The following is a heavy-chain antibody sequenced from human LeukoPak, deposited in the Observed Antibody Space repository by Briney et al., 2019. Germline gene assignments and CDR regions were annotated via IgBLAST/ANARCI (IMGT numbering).Heavy chain of an antibody. CDR3: ATESVVVAATSPDDAFDI. CDR2: FGPEDGET. V-gene: IGHV1-24*01. J-gene: IGHJ3*02. Sequence: ASVKVSCKVSGYTLTELSMHWARQAPGKGLEWMGGFGPEDGETIYAQKFQGRVTMTEDTSTDTAYMELSSLRSEDTAVYYCATESVVVAATSPDDAFDIWGQGTMVTVSS. CDR1: GYTLTELS. D-gene: IGHD2-15*01.